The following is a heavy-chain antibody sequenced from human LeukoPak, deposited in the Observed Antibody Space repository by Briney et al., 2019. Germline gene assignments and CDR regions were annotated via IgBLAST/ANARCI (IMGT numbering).Heavy chain of an antibody. J-gene: IGHJ2*01. CDR3: ARDWEGLGEYWYFDL. D-gene: IGHD1-26*01. CDR1: GYTFTSYY. V-gene: IGHV1-2*02. Sequence: ASVKVSCKACGYTFTSYYMHWVRQAPGQGLEWMGWINPNSGGTNYAQKFQGRVTMTRDTSISTAYMELSRLRSDDTAVYYCARDWEGLGEYWYFDLWGRGTLVTVSS. CDR2: INPNSGGT.